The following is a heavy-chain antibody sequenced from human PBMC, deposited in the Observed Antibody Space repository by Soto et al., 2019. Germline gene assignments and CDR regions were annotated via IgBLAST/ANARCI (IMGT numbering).Heavy chain of an antibody. Sequence: QVQLQESGPGLVKPSQTLSLTCTVSGGSISSGDYYWSWIRQPPGKGLEWIGYIYYSGSTYYNPSPKRRVTISVDTSKNQFSLKLSSVTAADTAVYYCARFDVRDWVFDYWGQGTLVTVSS. CDR1: GGSISSGDYY. J-gene: IGHJ4*02. CDR2: IYYSGST. V-gene: IGHV4-30-4*01. D-gene: IGHD3-10*01. CDR3: ARFDVRDWVFDY.